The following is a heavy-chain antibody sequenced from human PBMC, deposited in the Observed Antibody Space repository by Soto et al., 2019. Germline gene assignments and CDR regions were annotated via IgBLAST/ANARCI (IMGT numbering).Heavy chain of an antibody. CDR1: GFTLSSYS. Sequence: EVQLVESGGGLVKPGGSLRLSCAASGFTLSSYSMNWVRQAPGKGLEWVSSISSSSSYIYYEDSVKGRFTISRDNAKNSLYLQMNSLRAEDTAVYYCARDQTREGATINDYWGQGTLVTVSS. V-gene: IGHV3-21*01. J-gene: IGHJ4*02. CDR2: ISSSSSYI. D-gene: IGHD5-12*01. CDR3: ARDQTREGATINDY.